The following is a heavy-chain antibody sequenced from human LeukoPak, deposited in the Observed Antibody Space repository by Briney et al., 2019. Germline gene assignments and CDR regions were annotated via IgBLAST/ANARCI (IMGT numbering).Heavy chain of an antibody. CDR2: IYYSGST. V-gene: IGHV4-39*01. J-gene: IGHJ6*03. CDR3: ARIPRIAASGAHYYMDV. Sequence: SETLSLTCTVSGRSIRSSSYYWGWIRQPPGKGLEWIGSIYYSGSTYYNPSLKSRVTISVDTSKNQFSLKLSSVTAADTAVYYCARIPRIAASGAHYYMDVWGKGTTVTVSS. CDR1: GRSIRSSSYY. D-gene: IGHD6-25*01.